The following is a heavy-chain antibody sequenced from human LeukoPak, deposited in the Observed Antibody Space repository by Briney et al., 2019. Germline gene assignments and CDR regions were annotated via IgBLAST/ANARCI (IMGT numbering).Heavy chain of an antibody. D-gene: IGHD3-22*01. CDR2: INSNGGTT. Sequence: PGGSLRLSCSASGFTLSSYAMHWVRQAPGKGLEYVSAINSNGGTTYYSDSVKGRFTISIDNSKNTLYLQMSSLRAEDTAVYYCVKMGTYYYDSSGSNYWGQGTLVTVSS. J-gene: IGHJ4*02. V-gene: IGHV3-64D*09. CDR1: GFTLSSYA. CDR3: VKMGTYYYDSSGSNY.